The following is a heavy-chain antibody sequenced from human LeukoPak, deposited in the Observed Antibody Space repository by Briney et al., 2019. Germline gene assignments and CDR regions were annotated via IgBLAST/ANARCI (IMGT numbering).Heavy chain of an antibody. Sequence: SETLSLTCAVYGGSFSGYYWSWIRQPPGKGLEWIGEINHSGSTNYNPSLKSRVTISVDTSKNQFSLKLSSVTAADTAVYYCARVHCSSTSCYTGWYFDLWGRGTLVIVSP. CDR1: GGSFSGYY. J-gene: IGHJ2*01. D-gene: IGHD2-2*02. CDR2: INHSGST. CDR3: ARVHCSSTSCYTGWYFDL. V-gene: IGHV4-34*01.